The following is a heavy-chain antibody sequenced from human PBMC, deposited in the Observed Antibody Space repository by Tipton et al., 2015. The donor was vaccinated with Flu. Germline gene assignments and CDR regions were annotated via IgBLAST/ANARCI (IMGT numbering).Heavy chain of an antibody. CDR2: IYTSGGT. CDR1: GGSISSYY. J-gene: IGHJ2*01. Sequence: TLSLTCTVSGGSISSYYWSWIRQPAGKGLEWIGRIYTSGGTNYNPSLKSRVTMSVDTSKNQFSLKLSSVTAADTAVYYCARSARIAAGYWYFDLWGRGTLVTVSS. CDR3: ARSARIAAGYWYFDL. V-gene: IGHV4-4*07. D-gene: IGHD6-13*01.